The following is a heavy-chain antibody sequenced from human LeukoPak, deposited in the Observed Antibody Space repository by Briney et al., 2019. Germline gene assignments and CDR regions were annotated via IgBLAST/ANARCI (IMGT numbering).Heavy chain of an antibody. Sequence: ASVKVSCKASGYTFTSYDINWVRKATGQGLEWLGRMNPNSGNTGYAQKFQGRVTMTRNTSISTAYMELSSLRSEETAVYYWARGGGVYSSSSFGFYWGQGTLVTVSS. CDR3: ARGGGVYSSSSFGFY. V-gene: IGHV1-8*01. D-gene: IGHD6-6*01. CDR1: GYTFTSYD. CDR2: MNPNSGNT. J-gene: IGHJ4*02.